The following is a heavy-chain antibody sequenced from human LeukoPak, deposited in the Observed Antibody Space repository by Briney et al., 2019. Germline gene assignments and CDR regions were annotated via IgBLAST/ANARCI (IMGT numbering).Heavy chain of an antibody. D-gene: IGHD2-15*01. Sequence: GESLKISFKGSGYSFTSYWIGWVRQMPGKGLEWMGIIYPGDSDTRYSPSFQGQVTISADKSISTAYLQWSSLKASDTAMYYCARQSRYCSGGSCYSYHYFDYWGQGTLVTVSS. CDR1: GYSFTSYW. J-gene: IGHJ4*02. V-gene: IGHV5-51*01. CDR2: IYPGDSDT. CDR3: ARQSRYCSGGSCYSYHYFDY.